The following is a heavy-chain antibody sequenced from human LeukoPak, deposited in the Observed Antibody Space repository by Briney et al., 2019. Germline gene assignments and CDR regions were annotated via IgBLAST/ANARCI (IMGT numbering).Heavy chain of an antibody. Sequence: GSSVKVSCKASGGTFSSYAISWVRQAPGQGLEWMGGIIPIFGTANYAQKFQGRVTITADESTSTAYVELSSLRSEDTAVYYCARAIAVAGEVYYYYGMDVWGQGTTVTVSS. CDR1: GGTFSSYA. J-gene: IGHJ6*02. CDR2: IIPIFGTA. V-gene: IGHV1-69*01. CDR3: ARAIAVAGEVYYYYGMDV. D-gene: IGHD6-19*01.